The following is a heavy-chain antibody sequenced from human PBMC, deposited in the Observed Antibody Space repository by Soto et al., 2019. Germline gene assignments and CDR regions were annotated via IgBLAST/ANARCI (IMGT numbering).Heavy chain of an antibody. D-gene: IGHD3-3*01. J-gene: IGHJ6*02. Sequence: SVKVSCKASGGTFSSYAISWVRQAPGQGLEWMGGIIPIFGTANYAQKFQGRVTITADESTSTAYMELSSLRSEDTAVYYCATPIKQITVFGVVTPYYYYGMDVWGQGTTVTVSS. CDR3: ATPIKQITVFGVVTPYYYYGMDV. CDR2: IIPIFGTA. V-gene: IGHV1-69*13. CDR1: GGTFSSYA.